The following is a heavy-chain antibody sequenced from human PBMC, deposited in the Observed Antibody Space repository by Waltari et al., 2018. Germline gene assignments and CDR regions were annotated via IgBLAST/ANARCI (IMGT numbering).Heavy chain of an antibody. J-gene: IGHJ4*02. V-gene: IGHV3-9*03. CDR3: AKGNLPLWLQPFDY. CDR2: ISWNSGSI. CDR1: GFTFDDYA. Sequence: EVQLVESGGGLVQPGRSLRLSCAASGFTFDDYAMHWVRHAPGKGLEWVSGISWNSGSIGYADSVKGRFTISRDNAKNSLYLQMNSLRAEDMALYYCAKGNLPLWLQPFDYWGQGTLVTVSS. D-gene: IGHD3-16*02.